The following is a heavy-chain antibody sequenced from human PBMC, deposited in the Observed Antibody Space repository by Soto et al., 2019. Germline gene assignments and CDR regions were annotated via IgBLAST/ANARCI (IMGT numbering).Heavy chain of an antibody. CDR1: GYTFTRYT. V-gene: IGHV1-3*01. D-gene: IGHD6-19*01. J-gene: IGHJ4*02. CDR3: AKTRRVAGTPHYFDY. Sequence: ASVKVSCKASGYTFTRYTMNWVRQAPGQRLEWMGWINPDNGNTKSSQKFQDRVIITRDTSASTAYMDLNSLRAEDTAVYYCAKTRRVAGTPHYFDYWGQGTLVTVSS. CDR2: INPDNGNT.